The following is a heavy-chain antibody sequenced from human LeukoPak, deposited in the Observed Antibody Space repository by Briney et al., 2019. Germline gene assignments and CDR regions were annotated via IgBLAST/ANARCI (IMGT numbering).Heavy chain of an antibody. CDR1: GFTFSSYS. Sequence: GGSLRLSCAAPGFTFSSYSMNWVRQAPGKGLEWVSSISSSSSYIYYADSVKGRFTISRDNAKNSLYLQMNSLRAEDTAVYYCARFYCSGGSCYPWYFDYWGQGTLVTVSS. J-gene: IGHJ4*02. CDR3: ARFYCSGGSCYPWYFDY. D-gene: IGHD2-15*01. V-gene: IGHV3-21*01. CDR2: ISSSSSYI.